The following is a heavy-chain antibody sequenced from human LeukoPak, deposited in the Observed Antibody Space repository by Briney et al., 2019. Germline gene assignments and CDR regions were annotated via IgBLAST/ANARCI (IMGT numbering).Heavy chain of an antibody. V-gene: IGHV3-21*01. J-gene: IGHJ5*02. D-gene: IGHD2-15*01. CDR1: GFTFSSYS. Sequence: GGSLRLSCAASGFTFSSYSMNWVRQAPGKGLEWVSSISSSSSYIYYADSMKGRFTISRDNAKNSLYLQMNSLRAEDTAVYYCASQTGLGYCSGGSCYGPDYNWFDPWGQGTLVTVSS. CDR2: ISSSSSYI. CDR3: ASQTGLGYCSGGSCYGPDYNWFDP.